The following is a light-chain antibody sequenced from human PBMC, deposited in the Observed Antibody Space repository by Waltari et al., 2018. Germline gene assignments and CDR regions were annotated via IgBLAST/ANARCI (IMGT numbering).Light chain of an antibody. CDR2: AES. V-gene: IGKV1-39*01. J-gene: IGKJ1*01. CDR1: QSISSY. CDR3: QQSYSISWT. Sequence: DIQMTQSPSSLSASVGDRVTITCRASQSISSYLNWYQHKPGNAPKPLFYAESSLQSGVPSRFSGSGSGTDFTLTISSLQPEDFATYYCQQSYSISWTFGQGTKVEIK.